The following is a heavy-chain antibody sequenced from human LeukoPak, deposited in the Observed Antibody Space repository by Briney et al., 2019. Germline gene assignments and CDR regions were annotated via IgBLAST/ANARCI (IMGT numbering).Heavy chain of an antibody. CDR3: AREGIAAAGNEEVPYYYYYYYMDV. CDR2: INHSGST. Sequence: PSETLSLTCTVSGDSISSGDYYWSWIRQPAGKGLEWIGEINHSGSTNYNPSLKSRVTISVDTSKNQFSLKLSSVTAADTAVYYCAREGIAAAGNEEVPYYYYYYYMDVWGKGTTVTVSS. V-gene: IGHV4-61*10. CDR1: GDSISSGDYY. D-gene: IGHD6-13*01. J-gene: IGHJ6*03.